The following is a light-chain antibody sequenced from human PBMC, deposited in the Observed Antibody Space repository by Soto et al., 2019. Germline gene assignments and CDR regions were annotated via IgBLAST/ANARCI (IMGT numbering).Light chain of an antibody. J-gene: IGKJ1*01. V-gene: IGKV3-20*01. CDR2: GAS. Sequence: EVVLTPSPGTLSLSPGERATVSCRAIHTVSRNYLAWYQKKPGQAPRLLIYGASTRAAGIPDRFSGSGSGTDFTLTITRLEPEDFAVYYCQQYGGPVPWAFGQGTKADI. CDR3: QQYGGPVPWA. CDR1: HTVSRNY.